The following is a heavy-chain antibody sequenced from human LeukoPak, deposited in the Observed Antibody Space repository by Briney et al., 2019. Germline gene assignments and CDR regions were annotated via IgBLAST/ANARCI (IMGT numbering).Heavy chain of an antibody. Sequence: PSETLSLTCTVSGGSISDFYWSWIRQPAGKGLEWIGRIYISANTNYKPSLKSRVTMSLDTSKNHFSLRLRSVPAADTAVYYCARNAGDYWGQGTLVTVSS. CDR2: IYISANT. V-gene: IGHV4-4*07. J-gene: IGHJ4*02. CDR1: GGSISDFY. D-gene: IGHD1-1*01. CDR3: ARNAGDY.